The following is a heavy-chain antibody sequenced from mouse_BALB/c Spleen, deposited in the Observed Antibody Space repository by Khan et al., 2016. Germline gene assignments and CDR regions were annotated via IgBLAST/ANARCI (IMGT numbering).Heavy chain of an antibody. V-gene: IGHV1S53*02. J-gene: IGHJ2*01. CDR2: ISPGNGDI. CDR3: AVGHYYFDY. CDR1: GYTFTDHA. D-gene: IGHD6-1*01. Sequence: QVQLQQPDAELVKPGASVKISCKASGYTFTDHAIHWVKQTPEQGLEWIGYISPGNGDIKYTEKFKGKATLTADKSSSTAYMQLNSLTSEDAAVYFCAVGHYYFDYWGQGTTLTVSS.